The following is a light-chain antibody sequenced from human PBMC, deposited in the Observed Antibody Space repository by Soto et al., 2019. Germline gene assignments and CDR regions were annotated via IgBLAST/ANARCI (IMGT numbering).Light chain of an antibody. J-gene: IGKJ4*01. CDR1: QAIRND. V-gene: IGKV1-6*01. CDR2: AAT. CDR3: LQDYSYPNT. Sequence: IQVTQSPSSLSASVGDRVTITCRASQAIRNDVAWYQQKAGRVPNLLIYAATHLRSGVPSRFSGSGFGTDFTLTISSLQPEDFATYYCLQDYSYPNTFGGGTKVEIK.